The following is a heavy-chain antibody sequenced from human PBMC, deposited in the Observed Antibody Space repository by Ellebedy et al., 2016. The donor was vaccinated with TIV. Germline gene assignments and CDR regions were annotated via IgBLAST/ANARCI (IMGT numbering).Heavy chain of an antibody. V-gene: IGHV3-7*03. J-gene: IGHJ4*02. CDR2: IRGDGSDK. D-gene: IGHD2-21*01. CDR3: ARAAIWASFDH. CDR1: EFDLSGYW. Sequence: GESLKISCAASEFDLSGYWMSWVRQAPGKGLEWVANIRGDGSDKWYVESVKDRFTISRDNAKNYLFLQMDSLGAEDTAVHYCARAAIWASFDHWGQGTLVTVSS.